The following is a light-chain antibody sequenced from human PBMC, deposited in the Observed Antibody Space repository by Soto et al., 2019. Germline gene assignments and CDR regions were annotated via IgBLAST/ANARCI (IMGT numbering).Light chain of an antibody. Sequence: QTVVTQEPSFSVSPGGTVTLTCGLSSGSVSTSYYPSWYQQTPGQAPRTLIYSTNTRSSGVPDRFSGSILVNKAALTITGAQADDESDYCCVLYMGSGIRVFGGGTKLTVL. V-gene: IGLV8-61*01. CDR2: STN. CDR1: SGSVSTSYY. CDR3: VLYMGSGIRV. J-gene: IGLJ3*02.